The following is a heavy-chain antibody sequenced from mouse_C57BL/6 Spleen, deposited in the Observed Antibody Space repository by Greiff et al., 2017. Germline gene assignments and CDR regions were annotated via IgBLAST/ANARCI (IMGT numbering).Heavy chain of an antibody. CDR3: ARGVDYDASYYFDY. D-gene: IGHD2-4*01. V-gene: IGHV1-69*01. Sequence: VQLQQPGAELVMPGASVKLSCKASGYTFTSYWMHWVKQRPGQGLEWIGEIDPSDSYTNYNQKLKGKSTLTVDKSSSTAYMTLSSLTSEDSAVYYCARGVDYDASYYFDYWGQGTTLTVSS. J-gene: IGHJ2*01. CDR1: GYTFTSYW. CDR2: IDPSDSYT.